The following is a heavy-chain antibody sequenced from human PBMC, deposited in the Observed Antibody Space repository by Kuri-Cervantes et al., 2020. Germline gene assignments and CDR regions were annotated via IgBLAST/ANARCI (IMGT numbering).Heavy chain of an antibody. D-gene: IGHD3-16*01. V-gene: IGHV3-30*18. CDR3: AKSRGKLLFDY. Sequence: LSLTCAVSGFIFSDYAMHWVRQAPGKGPEWVAVISHDGGNEYYIDSVKGRFTISRDNSKNTLYLQMNSLRAEDTAVYYCAKSRGKLLFDYWGQGTLVTVSS. CDR2: ISHDGGNE. CDR1: GFIFSDYA. J-gene: IGHJ4*02.